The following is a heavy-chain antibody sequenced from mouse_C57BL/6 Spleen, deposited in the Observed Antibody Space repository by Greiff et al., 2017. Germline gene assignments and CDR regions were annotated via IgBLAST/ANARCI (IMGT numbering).Heavy chain of an antibody. CDR3: AAYYYGSSSPFAY. CDR1: GYTFTSYW. V-gene: IGHV1-52*01. Sequence: VQLQQPGAELVRPGSSVKLSCKASGYTFTSYWMHWVKQRPIQGLEWIGNIDPSDSETHYNQKFKDKATLTVDKSSSTAYMQLSSLTSEDSAVYYCAAYYYGSSSPFAYWGQGTLVTVSA. J-gene: IGHJ3*01. D-gene: IGHD1-1*01. CDR2: IDPSDSET.